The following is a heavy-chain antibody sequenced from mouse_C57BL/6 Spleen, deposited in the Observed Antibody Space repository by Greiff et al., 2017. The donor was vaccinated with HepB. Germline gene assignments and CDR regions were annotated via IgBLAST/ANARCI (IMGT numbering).Heavy chain of an antibody. V-gene: IGHV1-55*01. CDR3: ARYYYGFYYFDY. CDR1: GYTFTSYW. J-gene: IGHJ2*01. Sequence: QVQLQQPGAELVKPGASVKMSCKASGYTFTSYWITWVKQRPGQGLEWIGDIYPGSGSTNYNEKFKSKATLTVYTSSSTAYMQLSSLTSEDSAVYYCARYYYGFYYFDYWGQGTTLTVSS. CDR2: IYPGSGST. D-gene: IGHD1-1*01.